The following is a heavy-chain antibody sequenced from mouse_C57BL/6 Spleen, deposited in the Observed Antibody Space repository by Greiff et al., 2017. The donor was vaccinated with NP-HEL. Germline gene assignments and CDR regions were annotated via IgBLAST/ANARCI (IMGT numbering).Heavy chain of an antibody. Sequence: QVQLQQPGAELVRPGTSVKLSCKASGYTFTSYWMHWVKQRPGQGLEWIGVIDPSDSYTNYNQKFKGKATLTVDTSSSTAYMQLSSLTSEDSAVYYCARGGQEAMDYWGQGTSVTVSS. CDR3: ARGGQEAMDY. J-gene: IGHJ4*01. CDR2: IDPSDSYT. CDR1: GYTFTSYW. V-gene: IGHV1-59*01.